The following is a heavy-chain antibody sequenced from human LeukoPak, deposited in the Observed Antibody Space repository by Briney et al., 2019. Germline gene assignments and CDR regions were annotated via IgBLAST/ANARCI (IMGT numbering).Heavy chain of an antibody. V-gene: IGHV1-24*01. J-gene: IGHJ3*02. Sequence: GASVKVSCKVSGYTLTELSMHWVRQAPGKGLEWMGGFDPEDGETIYAQKFQGRVTMTEDTSTDTAYMELSSLRSEDTAVYYCAREYSYDSSGYYFGAFDIWGQGTMVTVSS. CDR2: FDPEDGET. CDR3: AREYSYDSSGYYFGAFDI. CDR1: GYTLTELS. D-gene: IGHD3-22*01.